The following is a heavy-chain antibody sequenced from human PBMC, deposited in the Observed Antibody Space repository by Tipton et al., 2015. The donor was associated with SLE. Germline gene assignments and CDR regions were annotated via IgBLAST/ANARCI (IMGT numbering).Heavy chain of an antibody. J-gene: IGHJ6*03. V-gene: IGHV3-23*01. Sequence: SLRLSCAASGFSFSSFALSWVRQAPGKGLEWVSSLSRGGGTTFYADSVKGRFIISRDNSKNIVYLQMNRLRVDDTAVYYCVKGDASRDYAYYLDVWGKGTTVTVSS. CDR3: VKGDASRDYAYYLDV. CDR1: GFSFSSFA. D-gene: IGHD4/OR15-4a*01. CDR2: LSRGGGTT.